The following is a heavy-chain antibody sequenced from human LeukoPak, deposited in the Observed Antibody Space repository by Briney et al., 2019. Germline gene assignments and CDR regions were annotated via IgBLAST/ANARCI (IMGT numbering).Heavy chain of an antibody. D-gene: IGHD3-9*01. CDR1: GYTFTGYY. J-gene: IGHJ4*02. CDR2: INPNSGGT. V-gene: IGHV1-2*02. CDR3: ARVRTAGYYDILTGYRVFDY. Sequence: GASVTVSRKASGYTFTGYYMHWVRQAPAQGLAWVGWINPNSGGTNYAQKFQGRVTMTRDTSISTAYMELSRLRSDDTAVYYCARVRTAGYYDILTGYRVFDYWGQGTLVTVSS.